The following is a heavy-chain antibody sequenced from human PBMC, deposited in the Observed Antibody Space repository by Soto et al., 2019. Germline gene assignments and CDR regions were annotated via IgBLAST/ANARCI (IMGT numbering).Heavy chain of an antibody. CDR3: ARDRALGSASYYYYYGMDV. Sequence: GGSLRLSCAASGFTFSSYAMHWVRQAPGKGLEWVAVISYDGSNKYYADSVKGRFTISRDNSKNTLYLQMNSLRAEDTAVYYCARDRALGSASYYYYYGMDVWGQGTTVTVSS. CDR2: ISYDGSNK. V-gene: IGHV3-30*04. J-gene: IGHJ6*02. D-gene: IGHD3-10*01. CDR1: GFTFSSYA.